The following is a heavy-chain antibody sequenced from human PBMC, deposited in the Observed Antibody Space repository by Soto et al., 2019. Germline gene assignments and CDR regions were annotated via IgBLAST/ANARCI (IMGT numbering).Heavy chain of an antibody. CDR3: ARDGYSGSYSLN. Sequence: AASVKVSCKASGYPFTSYGISWVRQAPGQGLEWMGWITAYNGNTNYAQKLQGRVTMTTDTSTSTAYMELRSLRSDDTAVYYGARDGYSGSYSLNWGQGTLGTVSS. J-gene: IGHJ4*02. V-gene: IGHV1-18*04. CDR1: GYPFTSYG. D-gene: IGHD1-26*01. CDR2: ITAYNGNT.